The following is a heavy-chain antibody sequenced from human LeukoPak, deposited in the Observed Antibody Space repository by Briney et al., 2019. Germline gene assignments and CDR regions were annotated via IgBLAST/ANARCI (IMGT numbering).Heavy chain of an antibody. D-gene: IGHD3-10*01. CDR2: FYYSENT. Sequence: RSSETLSLTCTVSGGSISSSSYYWGWIRQPPGKGLEWIGSFYYSENTYYNPSLKSRVTISVDTSKNQFSLKLSSVTAADTAVYYCARDAPMANFDYWGQGTLVTVSS. CDR3: ARDAPMANFDY. J-gene: IGHJ4*02. V-gene: IGHV4-39*07. CDR1: GGSISSSSYY.